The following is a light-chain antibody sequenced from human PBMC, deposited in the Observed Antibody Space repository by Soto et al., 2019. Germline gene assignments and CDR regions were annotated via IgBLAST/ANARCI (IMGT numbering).Light chain of an antibody. CDR1: QSVSSY. Sequence: EIVLTQSPATLSLSPGERATLSCRDRQSVSSYLAWYQQKPRHAPRLLIYDTSNRATGIPARFSGSGSGTDFTLTITSLEPEDFAVYYCQQRTNWPPYTFGHGTKLEIK. V-gene: IGKV3-11*01. CDR3: QQRTNWPPYT. CDR2: DTS. J-gene: IGKJ2*01.